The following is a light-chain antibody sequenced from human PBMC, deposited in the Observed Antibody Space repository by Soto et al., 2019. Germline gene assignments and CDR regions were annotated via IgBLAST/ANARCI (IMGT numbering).Light chain of an antibody. V-gene: IGKV1-39*01. CDR2: RAS. Sequence: DIQMTQSPSSLSESVGDRVTISCRSSQSVGTNLNWYQQKPGTAPRLLISRASTVRSGVPPRFSGSGSGRDFTLTISSLRPEEIGTSFCQQSYSSPWTFGPGTRVEI. CDR1: QSVGTN. J-gene: IGKJ1*01. CDR3: QQSYSSPWT.